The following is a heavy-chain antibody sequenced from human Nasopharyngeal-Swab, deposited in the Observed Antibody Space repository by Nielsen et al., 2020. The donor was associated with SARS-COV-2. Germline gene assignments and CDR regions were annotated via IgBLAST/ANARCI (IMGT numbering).Heavy chain of an antibody. D-gene: IGHD1-7*01. J-gene: IGHJ6*02. V-gene: IGHV4-59*01. CDR3: ARNFKHYYYYGMDV. Sequence: SETLSLTCTVSGDSIRSYYWSWIRQPPGKGLEWIGYIYYSGTTNYNPSLKSRVTISVDTSNNQFSLKLSSVTAADTAVYYCARNFKHYYYYGMDVWGQGTTVTVSS. CDR2: IYYSGTT. CDR1: GDSIRSYY.